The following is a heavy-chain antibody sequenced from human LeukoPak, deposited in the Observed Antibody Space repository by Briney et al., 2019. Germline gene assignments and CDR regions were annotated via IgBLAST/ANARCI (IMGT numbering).Heavy chain of an antibody. CDR3: ARGLGRGNGSGSQRFDY. CDR2: IYYSGST. D-gene: IGHD3-10*01. J-gene: IGHJ4*02. Sequence: SETLSLTCTVSGGSISSSSYYWGWIRQPPGKGLEWIGSIYYSGSTYYNPSLKSRVTISVDTSKNQFSLKLSSVTAADTAVYYCARGLGRGNGSGSQRFDYWGQGTLVTVSS. CDR1: GGSISSSSYY. V-gene: IGHV4-39*07.